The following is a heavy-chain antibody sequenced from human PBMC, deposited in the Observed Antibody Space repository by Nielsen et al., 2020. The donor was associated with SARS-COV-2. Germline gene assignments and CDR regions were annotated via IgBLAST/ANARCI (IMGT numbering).Heavy chain of an antibody. CDR2: IYYSGTT. D-gene: IGHD1-7*01. Sequence: SETLSLTCTVSSGSISNYYWSWIRQPPGKGLEWIGYIYYSGTTNYSPSLKSRVTISVDTSKMQFSLELRSVTAADTAVYYCARTILPNWDYRAYDYWGQGALVTVSS. CDR1: SGSISNYY. CDR3: ARTILPNWDYRAYDY. V-gene: IGHV4-59*12. J-gene: IGHJ4*02.